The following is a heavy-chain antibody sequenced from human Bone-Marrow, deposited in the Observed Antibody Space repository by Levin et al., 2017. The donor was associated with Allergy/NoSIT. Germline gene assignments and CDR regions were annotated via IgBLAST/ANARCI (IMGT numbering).Heavy chain of an antibody. Sequence: SQTLSLTCTVSGDSITSSRYYWGWIRQPPGKGLEWIGSIYFSGDTYYNPSLKSRLSISVDTSKNQFSLKLSSVTAADTAVYYCAIDSTGFYYYFDYWGQGALVTVSS. V-gene: IGHV4-39*02. J-gene: IGHJ4*02. CDR2: IYFSGDT. D-gene: IGHD3-22*01. CDR1: GDSITSSRYY. CDR3: AIDSTGFYYYFDY.